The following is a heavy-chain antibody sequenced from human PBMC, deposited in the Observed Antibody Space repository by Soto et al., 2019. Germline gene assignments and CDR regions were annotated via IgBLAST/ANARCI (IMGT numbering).Heavy chain of an antibody. J-gene: IGHJ4*02. CDR3: ARAGFSYGHLLF. CDR1: GGPIKTGDYY. D-gene: IGHD3-10*01. Sequence: SETLSLTCNVSGGPIKTGDYYWNWIRQPPGKGLEWIGYVFYSGATNYSPPLKSRAAISMDTSKNQFSLSLTSVTAADTAVYYCARAGFSYGHLLFWGQGIRVTVSS. V-gene: IGHV4-30-4*01. CDR2: VFYSGAT.